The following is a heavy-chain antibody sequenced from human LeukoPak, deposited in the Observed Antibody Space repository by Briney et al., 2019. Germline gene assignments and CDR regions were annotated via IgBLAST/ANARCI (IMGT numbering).Heavy chain of an antibody. CDR1: GFTFGDYA. D-gene: IGHD3-22*01. Sequence: GGSLRLSCTASGFTFGDYAMSWVRQAPGKGLEWVGFIRSKAYGGTTEYAASVKGRFTISRDDSKSIAYLQMNSLKTEDTAVYYCMLVVIDRSVGDYWGQGTLVTVSS. J-gene: IGHJ4*02. CDR2: IRSKAYGGTT. V-gene: IGHV3-49*04. CDR3: MLVVIDRSVGDY.